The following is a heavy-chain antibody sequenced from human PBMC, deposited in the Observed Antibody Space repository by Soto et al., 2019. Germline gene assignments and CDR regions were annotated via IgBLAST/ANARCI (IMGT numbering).Heavy chain of an antibody. D-gene: IGHD7-27*01. J-gene: IGHJ4*02. CDR3: AGDRWPGVAGY. CDR2: LYSGGST. Sequence: EVQLVEAGGGLIQPGGSLRLSCAASGFTVNSNYMSWVRQAPGKGLEWVSVLYSGGSTYYVDSVKGGFTISRDNSKNTVHLQMNSLRAEDTAVYYCAGDRWPGVAGYWGQGTLVTVSS. CDR1: GFTVNSNY. V-gene: IGHV3-53*01.